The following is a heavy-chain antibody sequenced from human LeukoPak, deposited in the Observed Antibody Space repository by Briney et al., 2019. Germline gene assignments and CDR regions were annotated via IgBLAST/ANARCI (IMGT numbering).Heavy chain of an antibody. Sequence: SETLSLTCTVSGGSISSYYWSWIRQPAGKGLEWIGRIYTSGSTNYNPSLKSRVTMSVDTSKNQFFLKLSSVTAADTAVYYCARESYYGGSGPFDYWGQGTLVTVSS. CDR3: ARESYYGGSGPFDY. V-gene: IGHV4-4*07. CDR2: IYTSGST. D-gene: IGHD3-10*01. J-gene: IGHJ4*02. CDR1: GGSISSYY.